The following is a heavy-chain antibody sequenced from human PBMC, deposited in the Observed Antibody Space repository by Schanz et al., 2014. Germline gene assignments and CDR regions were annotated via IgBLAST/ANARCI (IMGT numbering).Heavy chain of an antibody. J-gene: IGHJ6*01. Sequence: SCAASGFTFSTYGMHWVRQAPGKGLEWVAIIWYDGSDKYYADSVKGRFIISRDNAKNSLYMQMNSLRAEDTDVYYCAKAHSGSTTCSKHYYYYGLDVRGPGTTVTV. CDR3: AKAHSGSTTCSKHYYYYGLDV. CDR2: IWYDGSDK. V-gene: IGHV3-30*02. CDR1: GFTFSTYG. D-gene: IGHD2-2*01.